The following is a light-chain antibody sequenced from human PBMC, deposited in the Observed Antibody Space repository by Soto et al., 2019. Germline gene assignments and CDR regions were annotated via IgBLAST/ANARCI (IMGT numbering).Light chain of an antibody. J-gene: IGKJ1*01. V-gene: IGKV3-20*01. CDR1: QSVSGSY. CDR2: DAS. Sequence: EIVLTQSPGTLSLSPGERATLSCRASQSVSGSYLAWFQQKPGQAPRLLIYDASTRATGVPGRFSGSGSGTDFSLTISRLEPEDFAVYYCQHYGSSPWTFGLGTKVEIK. CDR3: QHYGSSPWT.